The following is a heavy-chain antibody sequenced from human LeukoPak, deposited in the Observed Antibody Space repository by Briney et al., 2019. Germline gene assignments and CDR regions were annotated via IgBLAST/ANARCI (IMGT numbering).Heavy chain of an antibody. D-gene: IGHD6-13*01. Sequence: PSETLSLTCTVSGGSISGYYWNWIRQPPGKGLEWIGYIYYSGSTNYNPSLKSRVTISVDTSKNQFSLKLSSVTAADTAVYYCARGVVPRVAAAWTPWGQGTLVTVSS. CDR2: IYYSGST. V-gene: IGHV4-59*01. CDR1: GGSISGYY. CDR3: ARGVVPRVAAAWTP. J-gene: IGHJ5*02.